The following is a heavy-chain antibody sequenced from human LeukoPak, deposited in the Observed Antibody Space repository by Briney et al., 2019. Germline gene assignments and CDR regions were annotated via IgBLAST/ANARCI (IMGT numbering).Heavy chain of an antibody. Sequence: GGSLRLSCAASGFAFSSYDMHWVRQASGKGLEWVSGIGAFGDTYYGVAVRGRFTISRDKAKNSLYLQMNSLGAGDTAVYYCAKDLLYSDVWGSYRPNPLDYWGQGTLVTVSS. J-gene: IGHJ4*02. CDR2: IGAFGDT. V-gene: IGHV3-13*01. CDR3: AKDLLYSDVWGSYRPNPLDY. CDR1: GFAFSSYD. D-gene: IGHD3-16*02.